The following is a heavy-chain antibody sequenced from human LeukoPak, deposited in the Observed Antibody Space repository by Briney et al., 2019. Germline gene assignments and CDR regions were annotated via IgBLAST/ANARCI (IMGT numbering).Heavy chain of an antibody. CDR3: ARHEGSGWYYFDY. Sequence: SETLSLTCTVSGDSISSYFWSWVRQPAGKGLEWLGRIHTSGSTNYSPSLRGRVTMSVDTSKNQFSLKLSSVTAADTAVYYCARHEGSGWYYFDYWGQGTLVTVSS. D-gene: IGHD6-19*01. CDR2: IHTSGST. V-gene: IGHV4-4*07. J-gene: IGHJ4*02. CDR1: GDSISSYF.